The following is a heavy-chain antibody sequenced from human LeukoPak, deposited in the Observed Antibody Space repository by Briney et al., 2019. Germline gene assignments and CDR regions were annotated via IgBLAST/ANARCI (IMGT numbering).Heavy chain of an antibody. CDR3: ARDLVAAAGMGYYYYYGMDV. Sequence: GGSLRLSCAASGFTVSSNYMSWVRQAPGKGLEWVSVIYSGGSTYYADSVKGRLTISRDNSKNTLYLQMNSLRAEDTAVYYCARDLVAAAGMGYYYYYGMDVWGQGTTVTVSS. CDR1: GFTVSSNY. CDR2: IYSGGST. D-gene: IGHD6-13*01. V-gene: IGHV3-66*01. J-gene: IGHJ6*02.